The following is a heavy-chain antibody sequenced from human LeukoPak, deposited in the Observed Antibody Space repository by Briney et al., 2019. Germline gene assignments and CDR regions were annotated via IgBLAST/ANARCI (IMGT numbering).Heavy chain of an antibody. CDR3: VRDSPHAGFNIDFDY. CDR1: GFTFSSYA. J-gene: IGHJ4*02. Sequence: PGGSLRLSCAASGFTFSSYAMSGVRQAPGRGLEWVSAISGSGGSTYYADSVKGRFTISRDNSKNTLYLQMNSLRAEDTAVYYCVRDSPHAGFNIDFDYWGQGTLVTVSS. V-gene: IGHV3-23*01. D-gene: IGHD2-15*01. CDR2: ISGSGGST.